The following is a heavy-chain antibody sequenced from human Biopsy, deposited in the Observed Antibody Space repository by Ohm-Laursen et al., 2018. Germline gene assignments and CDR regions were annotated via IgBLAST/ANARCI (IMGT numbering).Heavy chain of an antibody. D-gene: IGHD5-18*01. CDR2: INHSGNT. J-gene: IGHJ4*02. CDR3: ARGDVTGDNFGYRLFDY. Sequence: SDTLSLTCAVSGGSFSGYYWTWIRQAPGKGLEWIAEINHSGNTNYNPSLKSRVTISVNTSKKQFSLKLSSVTAADTAVYYCARGDVTGDNFGYRLFDYWGRGTLVTVSS. V-gene: IGHV4-34*01. CDR1: GGSFSGYY.